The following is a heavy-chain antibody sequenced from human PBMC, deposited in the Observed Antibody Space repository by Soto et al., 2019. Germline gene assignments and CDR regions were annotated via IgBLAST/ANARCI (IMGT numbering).Heavy chain of an antibody. CDR1: GFTFSNFG. V-gene: IGHV3-33*01. CDR3: ARLNTGWYFDL. D-gene: IGHD4-17*01. CDR2: IWYDGSNE. J-gene: IGHJ2*01. Sequence: QVHLVDSGGGVVQPGRSLRLSCAASGFTFSNFGMHWVRQAPGKGLEWVAVIWYDGSNEYYPDSVKGRFTISRDNSKNTLYLQMNSLRAEDTAVYYCARLNTGWYFDLWGRGTLVTVSS.